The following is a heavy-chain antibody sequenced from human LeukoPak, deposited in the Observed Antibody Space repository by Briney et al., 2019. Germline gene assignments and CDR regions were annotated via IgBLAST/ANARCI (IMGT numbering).Heavy chain of an antibody. CDR2: IIPILGIA. CDR1: GGTFSSYA. D-gene: IGHD2-21*02. J-gene: IGHJ4*02. V-gene: IGHV1-69*04. Sequence: SVKVSRKASGGTFSSYAISWVRQAPGQGLEWMGRIIPILGIANYAQKFQGRVTITADKSTSTAYMELSSLRSEDTAVYYCAISDQSGDSYYFDYWGQGTLVTVSS. CDR3: AISDQSGDSYYFDY.